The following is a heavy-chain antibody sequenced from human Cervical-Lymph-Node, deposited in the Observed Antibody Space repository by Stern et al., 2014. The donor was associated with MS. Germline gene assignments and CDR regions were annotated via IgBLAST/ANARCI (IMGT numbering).Heavy chain of an antibody. Sequence: EVQLVESGGGLVKPGGSLRLSCAASGFTFSSYTMTWVRQAPGKGLEWVSSISSTTTYIYYADSVKGRFTISRNDTKNSLYLQMNGLRAEDTAVYYCTRDLEYSSSLPFDFWRQGTLVTVSS. D-gene: IGHD6-6*01. V-gene: IGHV3-21*01. CDR1: GFTFSSYT. J-gene: IGHJ4*02. CDR2: ISSTTTYI. CDR3: TRDLEYSSSLPFDF.